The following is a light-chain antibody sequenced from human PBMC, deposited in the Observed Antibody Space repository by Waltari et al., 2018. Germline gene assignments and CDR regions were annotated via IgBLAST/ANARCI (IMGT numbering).Light chain of an antibody. CDR1: QSVSSW. V-gene: IGKV1-5*03. Sequence: DIQMTQSPSTLSASVGDRVSITCRASQSVSSWLAWYQQKPGKAPKLLIYKVSNLQSGVPARFSGSGSGTDFTLTISSLQPDDSATYYCQHYNSYPLTFGGGTKVDIK. CDR3: QHYNSYPLT. CDR2: KVS. J-gene: IGKJ4*01.